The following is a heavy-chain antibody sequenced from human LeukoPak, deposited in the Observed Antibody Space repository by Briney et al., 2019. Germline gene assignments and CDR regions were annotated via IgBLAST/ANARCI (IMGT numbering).Heavy chain of an antibody. V-gene: IGHV1-18*01. CDR1: GYTFTSYG. CDR2: ISAYNGNT. Sequence: ASVTVSCKASGYTFTSYGISWVRQAPGQGLEWMGWISAYNGNTNYAQKLQGRVTMTTDTSTSTAYMELRSLTYDDTAVYYCARAGYCGDGGCRGGSAFDVWGQGTMVTVSS. J-gene: IGHJ3*01. CDR3: ARAGYCGDGGCRGGSAFDV. D-gene: IGHD2-15*01.